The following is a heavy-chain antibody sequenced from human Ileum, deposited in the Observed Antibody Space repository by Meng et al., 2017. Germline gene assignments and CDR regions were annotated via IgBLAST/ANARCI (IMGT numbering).Heavy chain of an antibody. CDR1: GGSIGSSNW. CDR2: IYESGST. J-gene: IGHJ5*01. Sequence: QVQLQESGPGLVKPSGTLPLTCAVSGGSIGSSNWWSWGRQPPGKGLEWIGEIYESGSTNYNPSLKSRVTISLDRSKNHFSLKLNSVTAADTAVYYCANIVFNWFDSWGQGTLVTVSS. D-gene: IGHD2-15*01. CDR3: ANIVFNWFDS. V-gene: IGHV4-4*02.